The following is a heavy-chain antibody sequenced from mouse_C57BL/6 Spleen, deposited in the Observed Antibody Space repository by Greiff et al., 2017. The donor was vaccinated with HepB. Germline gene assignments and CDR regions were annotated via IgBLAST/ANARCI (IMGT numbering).Heavy chain of an antibody. D-gene: IGHD2-3*01. V-gene: IGHV1-61*01. CDR1: GYTFTSYW. J-gene: IGHJ1*03. CDR3: ARSLGYDGYYEV. CDR2: IYPSDSET. Sequence: VQLQQSGAELVRPGPSVKLSCKASGYTFTSYWMDWVKQRPGQGLEWIGNIYPSDSETHYNQKFKDKATLTVDKSSSTAYMQLSSLTSEDSAVYYCARSLGYDGYYEVWGTGTTVTVSS.